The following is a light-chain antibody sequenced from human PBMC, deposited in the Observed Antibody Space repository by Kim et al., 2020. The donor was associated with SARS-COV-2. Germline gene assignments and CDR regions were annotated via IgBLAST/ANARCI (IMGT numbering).Light chain of an antibody. V-gene: IGLV3-1*01. CDR2: QDS. CDR1: KLGDKY. Sequence: SYELTQPPSVSVSPGQTASITCSGDKLGDKYACWYQQKPGQSPVLVIYQDSKRPSGIPERFSGSNSGNTATLTISGTQAMVEADYYCQAWDSSTGWVFGG. CDR3: QAWDSSTGWV. J-gene: IGLJ3*02.